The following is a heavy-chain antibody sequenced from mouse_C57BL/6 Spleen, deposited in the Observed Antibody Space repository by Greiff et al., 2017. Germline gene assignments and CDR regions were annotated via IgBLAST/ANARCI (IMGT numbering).Heavy chain of an antibody. Sequence: VQLQQSGAELARPGASVKMSCKASGYTFTSYTMHWVKQRPGQGLEWIGYINPSSGYTKYNQKFKDKATLAADKSSSTAYMQLGSLTSEDSAVYYCAREKNYGSSPWLDYRGKGATLTVSS. CDR2: INPSSGYT. D-gene: IGHD1-1*01. V-gene: IGHV1-4*01. CDR3: AREKNYGSSPWLDY. J-gene: IGHJ2*01. CDR1: GYTFTSYT.